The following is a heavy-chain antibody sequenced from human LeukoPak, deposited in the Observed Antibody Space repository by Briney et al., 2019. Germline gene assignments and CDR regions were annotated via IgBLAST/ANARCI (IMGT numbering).Heavy chain of an antibody. CDR2: VSHTGST. V-gene: IGHV4-34*01. J-gene: IGHJ4*02. CDR3: ARDGGYCGDGGCYTDY. CDR1: GGSFSGYY. Sequence: SETLSLTCAVYGGSFSGYYWAWVRQSPGKGLEWIGQVSHTGSTNNNPSLKSRVRISADTSKNQFSLRLSSVTAADTAVYYCARDGGYCGDGGCYTDYWSQGTLVTVSS. D-gene: IGHD2-15*01.